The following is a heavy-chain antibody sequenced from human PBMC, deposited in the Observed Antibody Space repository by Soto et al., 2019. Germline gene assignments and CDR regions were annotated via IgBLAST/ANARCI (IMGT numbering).Heavy chain of an antibody. J-gene: IGHJ4*02. D-gene: IGHD2-8*02. CDR3: ASERLAVLRSVLDY. Sequence: QVQLVESGGGVVQPGRFLRLSCAASGFTFSSYGMHWVRQAPGKGLECVACISYDGSNKDYADSVKGRFTISRDNSKNTLYLQMNDLRAEDTAVYYCASERLAVLRSVLDYWGQGTLVTVSS. V-gene: IGHV3-30*19. CDR2: ISYDGSNK. CDR1: GFTFSSYG.